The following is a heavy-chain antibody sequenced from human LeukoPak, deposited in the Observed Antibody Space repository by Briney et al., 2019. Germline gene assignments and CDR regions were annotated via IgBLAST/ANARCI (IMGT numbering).Heavy chain of an antibody. J-gene: IGHJ4*02. CDR3: AKDIGYYGSGSLDY. CDR1: GFTFDDYA. CDR2: ISWNSGSI. Sequence: GGSLRLSCAASGFTFDDYAMHRVRQAPGKGLDWDSGISWNSGSIGYADSVKGRFTISRDNAKNSLYLQMNSLRAEDTALYYCAKDIGYYGSGSLDYWGQGTLVTVSS. D-gene: IGHD3-10*01. V-gene: IGHV3-9*01.